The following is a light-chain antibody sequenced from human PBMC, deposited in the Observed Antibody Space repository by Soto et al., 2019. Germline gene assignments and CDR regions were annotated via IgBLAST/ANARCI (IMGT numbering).Light chain of an antibody. Sequence: DIQMTQSPSALSASVGDRVSITCRASQNIATSLAWYQQSAGKAPRLLIDRAASVATGVPSRFSGSASGTDFTLTISSLQPDDFATYCCQQYFAYSPFTFGPGTKLEI. V-gene: IGKV1-5*03. CDR3: QQYFAYSPFT. CDR1: QNIATS. CDR2: RAA. J-gene: IGKJ2*01.